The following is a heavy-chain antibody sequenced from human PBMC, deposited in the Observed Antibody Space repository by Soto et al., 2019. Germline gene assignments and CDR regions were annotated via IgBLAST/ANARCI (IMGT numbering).Heavy chain of an antibody. D-gene: IGHD2-21*02. CDR2: ISAYNGNT. J-gene: IGHJ5*02. V-gene: IGHV1-18*01. Sequence: ASVKVSCKASGYTFTSYGISWVRQAPGQGLEWMGWISAYNGNTNYAQKLQGRVTMTTDTSTSTAYMELRSLRSDDTAVYYCARDLQAYCGGDCYAPGSNWFDPWGQGTLVTVSS. CDR3: ARDLQAYCGGDCYAPGSNWFDP. CDR1: GYTFTSYG.